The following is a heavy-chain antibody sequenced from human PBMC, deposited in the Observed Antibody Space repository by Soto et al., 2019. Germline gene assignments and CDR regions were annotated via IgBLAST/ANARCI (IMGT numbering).Heavy chain of an antibody. D-gene: IGHD2-21*02. Sequence: SETLSLTCTVSGGSISSGGYYWSWIRQHPGKGLEWIGYIYYSGSTYYNPSLKSRVTISVDTSKNQFSLKLSSVTAADTAVYYCASVIGGDSESYFDFSGQGPLVTVYS. CDR3: ASVIGGDSESYFDF. CDR1: GGSISSGGYY. V-gene: IGHV4-31*03. CDR2: IYYSGST. J-gene: IGHJ4*02.